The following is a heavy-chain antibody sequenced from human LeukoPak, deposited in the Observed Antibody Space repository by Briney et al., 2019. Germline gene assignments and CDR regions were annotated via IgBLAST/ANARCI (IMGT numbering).Heavy chain of an antibody. CDR1: GFTFSSYA. Sequence: GGSLRLSCAASGFTFSSYAMSWVRQAPGKGLEWVSAISGSGGSTYYADSVKGRFTISRDNSKNTLYLRMNSLRAEDTAVYYCAKDPKSYGSGSYTFDYWGQGTLVTVSS. D-gene: IGHD3-10*01. V-gene: IGHV3-23*01. CDR2: ISGSGGST. J-gene: IGHJ4*02. CDR3: AKDPKSYGSGSYTFDY.